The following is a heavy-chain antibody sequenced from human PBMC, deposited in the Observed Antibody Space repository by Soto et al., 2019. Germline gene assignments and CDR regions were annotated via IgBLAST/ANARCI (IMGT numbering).Heavy chain of an antibody. J-gene: IGHJ3*02. V-gene: IGHV1-69*06. Sequence: SVKVSCKASGGTFSSYAISWVRQAPGQGLEWMGGIIPIFGTANYAQKFQGRVTITADKSTSTAYMELSSLRSEDTAVYYCANCGYSYGFDAFDIWGQGTMVTVSS. D-gene: IGHD5-18*01. CDR3: ANCGYSYGFDAFDI. CDR2: IIPIFGTA. CDR1: GGTFSSYA.